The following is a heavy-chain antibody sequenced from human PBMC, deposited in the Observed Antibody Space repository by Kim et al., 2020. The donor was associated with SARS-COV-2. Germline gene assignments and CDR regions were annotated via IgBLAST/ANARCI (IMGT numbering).Heavy chain of an antibody. V-gene: IGHV3-33*05. CDR1: GFTFSSYG. D-gene: IGHD5-12*01. CDR3: AREANGYNRGLDY. Sequence: GGSLRLSCAASGFTFSSYGMHWVRQAPGKGLEWVAVISYDGSNKYYADSVKGRFTISRDNSKNTLYLQMNSLRAEDTAVYYCAREANGYNRGLDYWGQGTLVTVSS. J-gene: IGHJ4*02. CDR2: ISYDGSNK.